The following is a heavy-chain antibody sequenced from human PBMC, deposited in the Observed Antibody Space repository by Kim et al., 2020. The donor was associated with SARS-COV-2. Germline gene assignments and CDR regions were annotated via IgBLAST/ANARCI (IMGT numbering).Heavy chain of an antibody. CDR1: GGTFSSYT. D-gene: IGHD2-2*01. V-gene: IGHV1-69*04. Sequence: SVKVSCKASGGTFSSYTISWVRQAPGQGLEWMGRIIPILGIANYAQKFQGRVTITADKSTSTAYMELSSLRSEDTAVYYCARDWEDIVVVPAAIFGHTGWFDPWGQGTLVTVSS. CDR3: ARDWEDIVVVPAAIFGHTGWFDP. CDR2: IIPILGIA. J-gene: IGHJ5*02.